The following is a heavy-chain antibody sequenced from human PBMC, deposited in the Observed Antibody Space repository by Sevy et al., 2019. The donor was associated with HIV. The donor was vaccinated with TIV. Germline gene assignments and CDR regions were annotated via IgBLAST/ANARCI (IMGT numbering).Heavy chain of an antibody. CDR3: ARGYYVSCTGPIDYYYGLGV. V-gene: IGHV4-61*02. D-gene: IGHD3-3*01. CDR2: IYNSGST. Sequence: SETLSLTCTVSGGSMSSGSYYWTWMRQPAGKGLEWLGRIYNSGSTNYNPSLRSRITMSVDTSKNQLSVKLSSVTATDTAVYYCARGYYVSCTGPIDYYYGLGVWGQGTTVTVSS. CDR1: GGSMSSGSYY. J-gene: IGHJ6*02.